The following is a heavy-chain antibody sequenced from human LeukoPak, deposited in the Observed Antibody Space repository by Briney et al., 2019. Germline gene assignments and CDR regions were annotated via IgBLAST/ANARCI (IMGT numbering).Heavy chain of an antibody. V-gene: IGHV4-59*11. D-gene: IGHD6-6*01. J-gene: IGHJ5*02. CDR2: ISYSGST. CDR3: ARDIISEYSRSHSHFDP. CDR1: GGPISSQY. Sequence: SETLSLTCTVSGGPISSQYWSWIRQPPGKGLEWIGYISYSGSTSYNPSLKSRVTISVDTSKSQFSLRLRSVTAADTAVYYCARDIISEYSRSHSHFDPWGQGTLVTVSS.